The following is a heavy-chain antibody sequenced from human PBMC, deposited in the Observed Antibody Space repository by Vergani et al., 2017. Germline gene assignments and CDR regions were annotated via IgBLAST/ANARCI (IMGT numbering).Heavy chain of an antibody. CDR2: ISGSGGST. V-gene: IGHV3-23*01. J-gene: IGHJ4*02. CDR3: AKDSEDDSSGYSYFDY. CDR1: GFTFSSYA. Sequence: EVQLLESGGGLVQPGGSLRLSCAASGFTFSSYAMSWVRQAPGKGLEWVSAISGSGGSTYYADSVKGRFTISRDNSKNTLYLQMNSLIAEDTAVYYCAKDSEDDSSGYSYFDYWGQGTLVTVSS. D-gene: IGHD3-22*01.